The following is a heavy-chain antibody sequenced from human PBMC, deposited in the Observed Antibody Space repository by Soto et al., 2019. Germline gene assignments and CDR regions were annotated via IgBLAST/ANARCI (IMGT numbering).Heavy chain of an antibody. CDR3: ARDWRGAYFDI. Sequence: QVQLVESGGGVVQPGRSLRLSCAASGFTFSSYGMHWVRQAPGKGLEWVAVIWYDGSNKDYVDSVKGRFTISRDNSKNPLYLQMNSLRAEDTAVYYCARDWRGAYFDIWGRGTLVTVSS. V-gene: IGHV3-33*01. CDR1: GFTFSSYG. CDR2: IWYDGSNK. J-gene: IGHJ2*01.